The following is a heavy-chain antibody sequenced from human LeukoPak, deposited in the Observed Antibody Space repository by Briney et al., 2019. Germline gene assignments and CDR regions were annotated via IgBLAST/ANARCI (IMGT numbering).Heavy chain of an antibody. Sequence: SETLSLTCAVSGYSIRSGYYWGWIRQPPGKGLEWIGSIYHSGSTYYNPSLKSRVTILVDTSKNQFSLKLSSVTAADTAVYYCARLESGYYGSGSPDYWGQGTLVTVSS. CDR1: GYSIRSGYY. D-gene: IGHD3-10*01. J-gene: IGHJ4*02. V-gene: IGHV4-38-2*01. CDR2: IYHSGST. CDR3: ARLESGYYGSGSPDY.